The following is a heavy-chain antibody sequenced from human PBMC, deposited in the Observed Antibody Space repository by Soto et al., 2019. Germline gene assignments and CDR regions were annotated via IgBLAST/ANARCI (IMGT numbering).Heavy chain of an antibody. Sequence: PSETLSLTCTVSGGSISSGGYYWSWIRQHPGKGLEWIGYIYYSGSTYYNPSLKSRVTISVDTSKNQFSLKLSSVTAADTAVYYCARGPTFIRPGPYYFDYWGQGTLVTVSS. CDR2: IYYSGST. CDR3: ARGPTFIRPGPYYFDY. CDR1: GGSISSGGYY. D-gene: IGHD3-16*01. J-gene: IGHJ4*02. V-gene: IGHV4-31*03.